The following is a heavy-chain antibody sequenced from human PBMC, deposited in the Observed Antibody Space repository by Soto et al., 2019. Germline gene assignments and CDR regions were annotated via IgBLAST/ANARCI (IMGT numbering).Heavy chain of an antibody. CDR2: IWYDGNTK. J-gene: IGHJ6*02. V-gene: IGHV3-33*01. CDR1: GFTFNTYG. D-gene: IGHD6-19*01. CDR3: ARPLVAPVAGPYYYGMDV. Sequence: GGSLRLSCAASGFTFNTYGFNWVRQAPGKGLERVAVIWYDGNTKYYADSVKGRFTISRDNLKNTLYLQMNSLTAEDTAVYYCARPLVAPVAGPYYYGMDVWGQGTTVTVSS.